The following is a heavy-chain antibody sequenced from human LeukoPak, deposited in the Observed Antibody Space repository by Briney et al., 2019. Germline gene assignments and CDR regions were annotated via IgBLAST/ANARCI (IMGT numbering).Heavy chain of an antibody. J-gene: IGHJ4*02. D-gene: IGHD6-19*01. CDR2: ICPGDSDT. Sequence: HGESLKISCEGSGYSFTSYWVGWVRQMPGKGLEWMGIICPGDSDTRYSPSFQGQVTISADKSISTAYLQWSSLKASDTAMYYCARSWVAGYGTVLDYWGQGTLVTVSS. CDR1: GYSFTSYW. V-gene: IGHV5-51*01. CDR3: ARSWVAGYGTVLDY.